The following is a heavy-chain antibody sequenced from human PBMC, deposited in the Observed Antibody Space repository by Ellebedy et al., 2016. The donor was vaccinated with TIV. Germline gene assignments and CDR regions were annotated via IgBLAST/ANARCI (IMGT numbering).Heavy chain of an antibody. CDR1: GYTFTSYG. J-gene: IGHJ5*02. CDR3: ARGTSTTGTTVTFLFDP. CDR2: IIPILGIA. D-gene: IGHD1-1*01. Sequence: AASVKVSCKASGYTFTSYGISWVRQAPGQGLEWMGRIIPILGIANYAQKFQGRVTITADKSTSTAYMELSSLRSEDTAVYYCARGTSTTGTTVTFLFDPWGQGTLVTVSS. V-gene: IGHV1-69*04.